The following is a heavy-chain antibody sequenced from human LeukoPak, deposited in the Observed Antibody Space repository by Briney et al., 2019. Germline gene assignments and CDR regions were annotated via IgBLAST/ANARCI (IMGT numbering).Heavy chain of an antibody. CDR1: GFTFSSYS. J-gene: IGHJ4*02. CDR3: ARGLNDYGGNGVY. V-gene: IGHV3-21*01. CDR2: ISSSSSYI. D-gene: IGHD4-23*01. Sequence: KPGGSLRLSCAASGFTFSSYSMNWVRQAPGKGLEWVSSISSSSSYIYYADSVKGRFTISRDNAKNSLYLQMNSLRAEDTAVYYCARGLNDYGGNGVYWGQGTLVTVSS.